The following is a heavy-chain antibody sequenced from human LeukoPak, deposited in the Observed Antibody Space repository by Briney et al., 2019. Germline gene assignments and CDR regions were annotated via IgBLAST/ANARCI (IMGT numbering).Heavy chain of an antibody. CDR1: GYSISSGYY. J-gene: IGHJ6*03. V-gene: IGHV4-38-2*01. Sequence: PSETLSLTCAVSGYSISSGYYWGWIRQPPGKGVQWIGSIYHSWSTYYNPSLKSRVTISVDTSKNQFSLKLSSVTAADTAVYFRARPAAYCGGDCYPSGYMDVWGKGTTVTVSS. D-gene: IGHD2-21*01. CDR3: ARPAAYCGGDCYPSGYMDV. CDR2: IYHSWST.